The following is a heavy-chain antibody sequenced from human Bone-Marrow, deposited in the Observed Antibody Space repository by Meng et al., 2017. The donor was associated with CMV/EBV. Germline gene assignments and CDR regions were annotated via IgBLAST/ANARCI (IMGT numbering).Heavy chain of an antibody. V-gene: IGHV4-34*01. J-gene: IGHJ3*02. Sequence: GSLRLSCAVYGGSFSGYYWSWIRQPPGKGLEWIGEINHSGSTNYNPSLKSRVTISVDTSKNQFSLKLSSVTAADTAVYYCARYSSSNAFDIWGQGTMVTV. D-gene: IGHD6-6*01. CDR2: INHSGST. CDR3: ARYSSSNAFDI. CDR1: GGSFSGYY.